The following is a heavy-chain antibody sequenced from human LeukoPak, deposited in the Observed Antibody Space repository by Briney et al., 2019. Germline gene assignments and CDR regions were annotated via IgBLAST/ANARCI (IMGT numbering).Heavy chain of an antibody. J-gene: IGHJ5*02. CDR3: ARDSAPGVGAGA. Sequence: SETLSLTSTVSGVSISSYYWSWIRQPAGNGLEWIGRLYTSGSTNYNPSLKSRVTMSVDTSKNQLCLKLTYVTAADTAVYFGARDSAPGVGAGAWGQRTLVTVS. CDR1: GVSISSYY. V-gene: IGHV4-4*07. CDR2: LYTSGST. D-gene: IGHD1-26*01.